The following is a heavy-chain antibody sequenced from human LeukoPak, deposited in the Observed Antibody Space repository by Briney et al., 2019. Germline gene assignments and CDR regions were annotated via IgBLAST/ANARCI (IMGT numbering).Heavy chain of an antibody. J-gene: IGHJ6*02. CDR3: ARWMAAAGYYYYYYGMDV. CDR1: SYTLTNYG. Sequence: SVKVSCKASSYTLTNYGISWARQAPGQGLEWMGGIIPIFGTANYAQKFQGRVTITADESTSTAYMELSSLRSEDTAVYYCARWMAAAGYYYYYYGMDVWGQGTTVTVSS. CDR2: IIPIFGTA. D-gene: IGHD6-13*01. V-gene: IGHV1-69*13.